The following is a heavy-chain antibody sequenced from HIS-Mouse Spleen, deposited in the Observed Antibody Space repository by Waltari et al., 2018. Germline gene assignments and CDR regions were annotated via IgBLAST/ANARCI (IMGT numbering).Heavy chain of an antibody. D-gene: IGHD6-13*01. Sequence: QLQLQESGPGLVKPSETLSLTCTVSGGPISSSTYYWGGIPQPPGKGLEWIGSIYYIGSTYYNPSLKSRVTISVDTSKNQFSLKLSSVTAADTAVYYCAREIPYSSSWYDWYFDLWGRGTLVTVSS. V-gene: IGHV4-39*07. J-gene: IGHJ2*01. CDR2: IYYIGST. CDR1: GGPISSSTYY. CDR3: AREIPYSSSWYDWYFDL.